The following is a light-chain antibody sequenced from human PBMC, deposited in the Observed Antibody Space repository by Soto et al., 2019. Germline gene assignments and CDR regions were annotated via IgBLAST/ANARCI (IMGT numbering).Light chain of an antibody. CDR2: EVS. V-gene: IGLV2-14*01. CDR1: SSDVGAYNY. J-gene: IGLJ1*01. CDR3: SSYTRSTTYV. Sequence: QSVLTQPASVSGSPGQSITISCTGTSSDVGAYNYVSWYQQHPGKAPKLMIYEVSNRPSGVSNRFSGSKSGNTASLTISGLQAEDEADYYFSSYTRSTTYVFGTGTTVTVL.